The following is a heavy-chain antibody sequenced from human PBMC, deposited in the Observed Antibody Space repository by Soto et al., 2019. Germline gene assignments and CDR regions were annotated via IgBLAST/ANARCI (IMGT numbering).Heavy chain of an antibody. CDR2: INHSGST. J-gene: IGHJ4*02. Sequence: WETLSLTCAVYGGSFSGYYWSWIRQPPGKGLEWIGEINHSGSTNYNPSLKSQVTISVDTSKNQFSLKLSSVTAADTAVYYCARGDSVWTHRGQGTMGTVSS. CDR1: GGSFSGYY. CDR3: ARGDSVWTH. V-gene: IGHV4-34*01. D-gene: IGHD6-19*01.